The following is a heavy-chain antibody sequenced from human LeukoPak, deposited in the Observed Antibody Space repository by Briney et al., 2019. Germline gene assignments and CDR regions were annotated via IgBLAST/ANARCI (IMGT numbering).Heavy chain of an antibody. CDR3: ARVSIIGGHIDY. J-gene: IGHJ4*02. CDR2: IYYSGST. Sequence: SETLSLTCTVSGGSISSGDYYWSWIRQPPGKGLEWIGYIYYSGSTYYNPSLKSRVTISVDTSKNQFSLKLSSVTAADTAVYYCARVSIIGGHIDYWGQGTLVTVSS. D-gene: IGHD2-15*01. V-gene: IGHV4-30-4*01. CDR1: GGSISSGDYY.